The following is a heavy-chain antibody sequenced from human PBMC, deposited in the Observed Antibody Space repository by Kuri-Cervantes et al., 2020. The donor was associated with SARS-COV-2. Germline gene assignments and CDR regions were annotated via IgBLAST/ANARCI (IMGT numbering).Heavy chain of an antibody. D-gene: IGHD1-26*01. CDR1: GGTFSSYA. CDR2: IYPGDSDA. J-gene: IGHJ3*02. CDR3: ARSGLFAFDI. V-gene: IGHV5-51*01. Sequence: KVSCKASGGTFSSYAISWVRQAPGQGLEWMGIIYPGDSDARYSPSFQGQVIISADKSIRTAYLQWSSLKASDTAMYYCARSGLFAFDIWGQGTMVTVSS.